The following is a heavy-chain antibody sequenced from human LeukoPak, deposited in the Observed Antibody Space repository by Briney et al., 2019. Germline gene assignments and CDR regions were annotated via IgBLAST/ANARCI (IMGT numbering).Heavy chain of an antibody. V-gene: IGHV1-69*04. CDR2: IIPILGIA. D-gene: IGHD2-2*02. CDR1: GGTFSSYA. Sequence: SVKVSCKASGGTFSSYAISWVRQAPGQGLEWMGRIIPILGIANYAQKFKGRVTITADKSTSTAYMELSSLRSEDTAVYYCARVSYCSSPSCYTRTTIDYWGQGTLVTVSS. CDR3: ARVSYCSSPSCYTRTTIDY. J-gene: IGHJ4*02.